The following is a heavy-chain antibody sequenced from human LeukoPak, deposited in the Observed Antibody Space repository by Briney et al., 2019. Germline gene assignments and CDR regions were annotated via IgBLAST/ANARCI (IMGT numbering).Heavy chain of an antibody. V-gene: IGHV4-4*09. Sequence: SETLSLTCTVSGGSISSYYWSWIRQPPGKGLEWIGYIYTSGSTNYNPSLKSRVTISVDTSKNQFSLKLSSVTAADTAVYYCARQGELRVVDYWGQGTLVTVS. D-gene: IGHD1-26*01. CDR2: IYTSGST. CDR3: ARQGELRVVDY. CDR1: GGSISSYY. J-gene: IGHJ4*02.